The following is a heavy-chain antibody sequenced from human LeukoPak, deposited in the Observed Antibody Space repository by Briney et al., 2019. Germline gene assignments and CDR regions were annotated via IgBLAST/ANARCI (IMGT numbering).Heavy chain of an antibody. D-gene: IGHD5-12*01. V-gene: IGHV4-4*07. J-gene: IGHJ2*01. CDR2: IYTSGST. CDR1: GGSFSGYY. CDR3: ARDLTWTRGYTRSWYFDL. Sequence: PSETLSLTCAVYGGSFSGYYWSWIRQPAGKGLEWIGRIYTSGSTNYNPSLKSRVTMSVDTSKNQFSLKLSSVTAADTAVYYCARDLTWTRGYTRSWYFDLWGRGTLVTVSS.